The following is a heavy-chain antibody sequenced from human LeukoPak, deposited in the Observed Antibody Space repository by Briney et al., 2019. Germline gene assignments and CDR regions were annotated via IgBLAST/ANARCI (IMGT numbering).Heavy chain of an antibody. Sequence: PSGTLSLTCAVSGGSISSSNWWSWVRQAPGKGLEWIGEIYHSGGTNYNPSLKSRVTIAVDKSKNQFSLRLSSVTAADTAVYYCASRGMVRGVGPPMDVWGKGTTVTVSS. CDR2: IYHSGGT. CDR3: ASRGMVRGVGPPMDV. CDR1: GGSISSSNW. D-gene: IGHD3-10*01. J-gene: IGHJ6*04. V-gene: IGHV4-4*02.